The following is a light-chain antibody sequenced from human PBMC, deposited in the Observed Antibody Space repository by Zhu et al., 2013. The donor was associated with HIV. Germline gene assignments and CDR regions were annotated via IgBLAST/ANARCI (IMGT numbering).Light chain of an antibody. V-gene: IGKV1-5*01. J-gene: IGKJ2*01. CDR2: DAS. CDR1: QSLGSW. Sequence: DIQMTQSPSTLSASVGDRVTITCRASQSLGSWLAWFQQKPGKAPRLLIYDASTLGRGVPSRFSARGFGTEFTLTISSLQSDDFATYYCQQYSSSSLYTFAQGTKVDLK. CDR3: QQYSSSSLYT.